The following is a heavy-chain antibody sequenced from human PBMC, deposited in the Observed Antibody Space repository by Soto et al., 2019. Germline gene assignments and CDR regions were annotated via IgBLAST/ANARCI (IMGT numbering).Heavy chain of an antibody. CDR1: GGTFSSYT. CDR2: IIPILGIA. CDR3: ARDHRYGKVTTGDTWFDP. J-gene: IGHJ5*02. D-gene: IGHD4-4*01. Sequence: ASVKVSCKASGGTFSSYTISWVRQAPGQGLEWMGRIIPILGIANYAQKFQGRVTITADKSTSTAYMELSSLRSEDTAVYYCARDHRYGKVTTGDTWFDPWGQGTLVTVSS. V-gene: IGHV1-69*04.